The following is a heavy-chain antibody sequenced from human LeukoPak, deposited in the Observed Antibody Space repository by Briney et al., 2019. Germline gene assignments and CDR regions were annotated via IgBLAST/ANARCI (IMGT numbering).Heavy chain of an antibody. CDR2: ISSSSSYI. J-gene: IGHJ6*03. CDR3: ARDPAVDPLGLYYMDV. V-gene: IGHV3-21*01. CDR1: GFTSSRYT. Sequence: GGSLRLSCAASGFTSSRYTMTWVRQAPGKGLEWVSSISSSSSYIYLADSVKGRFTISRDNAKNSLYLQMNSLRGEDTAVYYCARDPAVDPLGLYYMDVWGKGTTVTISS. D-gene: IGHD3-3*02.